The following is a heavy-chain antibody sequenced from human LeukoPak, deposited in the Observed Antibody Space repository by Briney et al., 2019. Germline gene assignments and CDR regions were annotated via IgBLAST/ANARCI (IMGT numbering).Heavy chain of an antibody. D-gene: IGHD2-15*01. J-gene: IGHJ6*03. CDR1: GFTFSSYG. CDR2: ISGSGGST. CDR3: ARDPRYCSGGSCYFDYYYYYMDV. V-gene: IGHV3-23*01. Sequence: GGTLRLSCAASGFTFSSYGMSWVRQAPGKGLEWVSAISGSGGSTYYADSVKGRFTISRDNSKNTLYLQMNSLRAEDTAVYYCARDPRYCSGGSCYFDYYYYYMDVWGKGTTVTISS.